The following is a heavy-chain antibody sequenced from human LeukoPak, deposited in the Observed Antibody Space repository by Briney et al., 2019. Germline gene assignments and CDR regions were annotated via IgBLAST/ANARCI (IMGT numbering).Heavy chain of an antibody. CDR2: MSIDGNTK. J-gene: IGHJ4*02. CDR1: GFIFTNYP. D-gene: IGHD3-22*01. V-gene: IGHV3-30-3*02. Sequence: GGSLRLSCAASGFIFTNYPIHWVRQTPDKGLECVAIMSIDGNTKYYADSVKGRLTVSRDNSRNMLYLEMNSLRAEDTAVYYCAKFQANYYDSSGYGCFDYWGQGVLVTVSS. CDR3: AKFQANYYDSSGYGCFDY.